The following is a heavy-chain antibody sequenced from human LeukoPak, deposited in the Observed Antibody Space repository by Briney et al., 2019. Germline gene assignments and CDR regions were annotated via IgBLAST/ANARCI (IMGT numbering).Heavy chain of an antibody. J-gene: IGHJ4*02. Sequence: GGSLRLSYEASGFTFSNYAMNWVRQTPGKGLEWVSSITSYRRDTYYADYVKGRFTISRDNSKSTLSLQMNSLRAEDSAIYYCAKGTLEHCIGAICYPFDYWGQGSLVTVSS. V-gene: IGHV3-23*01. CDR2: ITSYRRDT. CDR3: AKGTLEHCIGAICYPFDY. CDR1: GFTFSNYA. D-gene: IGHD2-15*01.